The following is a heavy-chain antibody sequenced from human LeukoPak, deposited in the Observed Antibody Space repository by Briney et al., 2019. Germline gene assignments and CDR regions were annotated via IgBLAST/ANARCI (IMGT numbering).Heavy chain of an antibody. CDR1: GYSFTSYW. V-gene: IGHV5-51*01. J-gene: IGHJ6*03. CDR3: ARSLPSPSTITTRGGYYYYYMDV. CDR2: IYPGDSDT. D-gene: IGHD4-11*01. Sequence: GESLKISCKGSGYSFTSYWIGWVRQMPGKGLEWMGIIYPGDSDTRYSRSFQGQVTISADKSISTAYLQWSSLKASDTAMYYCARSLPSPSTITTRGGYYYYYMDVWGKGTTVTVSS.